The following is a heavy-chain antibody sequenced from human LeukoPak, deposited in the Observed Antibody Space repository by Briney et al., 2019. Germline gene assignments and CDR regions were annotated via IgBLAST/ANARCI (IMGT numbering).Heavy chain of an antibody. CDR3: AREGLYNYGYVYGY. Sequence: GGSLRLSCAASGFTFSSYSVHWVRQAPGKGLEWVSSISSSYIYYADSMKGRFTISRDNAKNSLYLQMNSLRAEDTAVYFCAREGLYNYGYVYGYWGQGTLVTVSS. CDR1: GFTFSSYS. CDR2: ISSSYI. J-gene: IGHJ4*02. D-gene: IGHD5-18*01. V-gene: IGHV3-21*01.